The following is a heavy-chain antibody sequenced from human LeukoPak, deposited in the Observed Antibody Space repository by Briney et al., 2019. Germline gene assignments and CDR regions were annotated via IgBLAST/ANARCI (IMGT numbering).Heavy chain of an antibody. CDR3: ARDESDFWSGYSSN. D-gene: IGHD3-3*01. CDR2: INPNGGST. V-gene: IGHV1-46*01. CDR1: GYTFTSYY. Sequence: ASVKVSCKASGYTFTSYYMHWVGQAPGQGLEWMGIINPNGGSTSYAQKFRGRVTMTRDTSTSTVYMELSRLRSDDTAVYYCARDESDFWSGYSSNWGQGTLVTVSS. J-gene: IGHJ4*02.